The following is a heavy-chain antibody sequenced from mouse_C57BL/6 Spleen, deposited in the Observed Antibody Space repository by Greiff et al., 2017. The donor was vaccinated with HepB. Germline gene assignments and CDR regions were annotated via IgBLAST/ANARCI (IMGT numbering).Heavy chain of an antibody. CDR1: GYSFTGYY. CDR2: INPSTGGT. J-gene: IGHJ2*01. Sequence: VQLQQSGPELVKPGASVKISCKASGYSFTGYYMNWVKQSPEKSLEWIGEINPSTGGTTYNQKFKAKATLTVDKSSSTAYMQLKSLTSEDSSVYYCARSSGYVSSYFDYWGQGTTLTVSS. V-gene: IGHV1-42*01. CDR3: ARSSGYVSSYFDY. D-gene: IGHD3-2*02.